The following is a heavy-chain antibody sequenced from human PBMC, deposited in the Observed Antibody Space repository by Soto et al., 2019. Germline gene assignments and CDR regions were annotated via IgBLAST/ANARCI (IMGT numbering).Heavy chain of an antibody. CDR3: ASRSYCSSTSCYVFDY. J-gene: IGHJ4*02. D-gene: IGHD2-2*01. V-gene: IGHV4-34*01. CDR2: INHSGST. CDR1: GGSFSGYY. Sequence: SETLSLTCAVYGGSFSGYYWSWIRQPPGKGLEWIGEINHSGSTNYSPSLKSRVTISVDTSKNQFSLKLSSVTAADTAVYYCASRSYCSSTSCYVFDYWGQGTLVTVSS.